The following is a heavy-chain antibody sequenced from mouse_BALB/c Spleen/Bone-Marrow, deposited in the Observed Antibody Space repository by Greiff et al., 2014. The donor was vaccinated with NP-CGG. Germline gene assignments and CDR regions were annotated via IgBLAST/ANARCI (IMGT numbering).Heavy chain of an antibody. CDR3: ARGPHYYGSRDYAMDY. D-gene: IGHD1-1*01. CDR1: GYSFTGYT. Sequence: EVQLQQSGPELVKPGASMKISCKASGYSFTGYTMNWVKQSHGKNLEWIGLINPYNGGTSYNQKFKGKATLTVDKSSSTAYMELLSLTSEDSAVYYCARGPHYYGSRDYAMDYWGQGTSVTVPS. CDR2: INPYNGGT. J-gene: IGHJ4*01. V-gene: IGHV1-18*01.